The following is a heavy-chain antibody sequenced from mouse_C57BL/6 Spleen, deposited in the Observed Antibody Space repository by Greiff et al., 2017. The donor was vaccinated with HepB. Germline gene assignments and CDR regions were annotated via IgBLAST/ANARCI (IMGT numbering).Heavy chain of an antibody. CDR1: GFTFSSYG. D-gene: IGHD1-1*01. CDR2: ISSGGSYT. CDR3: ARHEDYYGSSYGFDY. Sequence: EVQRVESGGDLVKPGGSLKLSCAASGFTFSSYGMSWVRQTPDKRLEWVATISSGGSYTYYPDSVKGRFTISRDNAKNTLYLQMSSLKSEDTAMYYCARHEDYYGSSYGFDYWGQGTTLTVSS. V-gene: IGHV5-6*01. J-gene: IGHJ2*01.